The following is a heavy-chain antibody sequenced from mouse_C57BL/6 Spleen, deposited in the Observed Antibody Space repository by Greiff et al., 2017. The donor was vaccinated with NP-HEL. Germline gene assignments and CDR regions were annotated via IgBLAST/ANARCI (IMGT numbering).Heavy chain of an antibody. V-gene: IGHV1-18*01. CDR3: ARDYYGSRDAMDY. D-gene: IGHD1-1*01. Sequence: EVQLQQSGPELVKPGASVKIPCKASGYTFTDYNMDWVKQSHGKSLEWIGDINPNNGGTIYNQKFKGKATLTVGKSSSTAYMELRSLTSEDTAVYYCARDYYGSRDAMDYWGQGTSVTVSS. J-gene: IGHJ4*01. CDR1: GYTFTDYN. CDR2: INPNNGGT.